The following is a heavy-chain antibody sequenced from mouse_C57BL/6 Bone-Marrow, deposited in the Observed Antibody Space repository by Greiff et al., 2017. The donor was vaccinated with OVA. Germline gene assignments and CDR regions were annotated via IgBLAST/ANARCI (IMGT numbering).Heavy chain of an antibody. J-gene: IGHJ4*01. Sequence: QVQLQQSGAELVRPGASVKLSCKASGYTFTDYYINWVKQRPGQGLEWIARIYPGSGNTYYNEKFKGKATLTAEKSSSTAYMQLSSLTSEDSAVYFCARDEDDYGFYAMDYWGQGTSVTVSS. CDR3: ARDEDDYGFYAMDY. V-gene: IGHV1-76*01. CDR2: IYPGSGNT. D-gene: IGHD2-4*01. CDR1: GYTFTDYY.